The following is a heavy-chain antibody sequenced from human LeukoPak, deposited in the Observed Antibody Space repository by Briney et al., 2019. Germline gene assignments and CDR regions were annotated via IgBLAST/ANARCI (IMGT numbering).Heavy chain of an antibody. CDR3: ARDFSGSNDY. CDR2: IYYSGST. V-gene: IGHV4-59*01. J-gene: IGHJ4*02. CDR1: GGSISSYY. Sequence: SETLSLTCTVSGGSISSYYWSWIRQPPGKGLEWIGYIYYSGSTNYNPSLKSRVTISVDTSKNQFSLKLSSVTAADTAVYYCARDFSGSNDYWGQGTLSPSPQ. D-gene: IGHD1-26*01.